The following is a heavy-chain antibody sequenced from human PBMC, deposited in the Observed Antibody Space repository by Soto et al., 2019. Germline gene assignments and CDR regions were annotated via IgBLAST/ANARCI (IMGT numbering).Heavy chain of an antibody. V-gene: IGHV4-59*08. D-gene: IGHD5-12*01. CDR3: ARLVATMLGPGIYYFDY. CDR2: IYYSGST. CDR1: GGSISSYY. J-gene: IGHJ4*02. Sequence: SETLSLTCTVSGGSISSYYWSWIRQPPGKGLEWIGYIYYSGSTNYNPSLKSRATISVDTSKSQFSLKLSSVTAADTAVYYCARLVATMLGPGIYYFDYWGQGTLVTVSS.